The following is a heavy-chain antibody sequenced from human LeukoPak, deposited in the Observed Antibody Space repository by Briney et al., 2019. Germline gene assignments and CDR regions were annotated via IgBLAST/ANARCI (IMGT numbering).Heavy chain of an antibody. D-gene: IGHD5-18*01. V-gene: IGHV4-31*03. CDR2: IYYSGST. CDR3: ARDGGYSYGTGLN. J-gene: IGHJ4*02. Sequence: KPSQTLSHTCTVSGGSISSGGYYWSWIRQHPGKGLEWIGYIYYSGSTYYNPSLKSRVTISVDTSKNQFSLKLSSVTAADTAVYYCARDGGYSYGTGLNWGQGTLVTVSS. CDR1: GGSISSGGYY.